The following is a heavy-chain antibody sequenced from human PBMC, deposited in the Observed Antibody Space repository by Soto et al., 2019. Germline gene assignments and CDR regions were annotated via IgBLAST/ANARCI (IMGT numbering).Heavy chain of an antibody. J-gene: IGHJ4*02. Sequence: GASVKVSYKASGYTFTSYGIXWVRQAPGQGLEWMGWISAYIGNTNYAQKLQGRVTMTTDTSTSAAYMELRSLRSDDTAVYYCARQEYSSSSGDYWGQGTLVTVS. CDR2: ISAYIGNT. V-gene: IGHV1-18*01. CDR1: GYTFTSYG. CDR3: ARQEYSSSSGDY. D-gene: IGHD6-6*01.